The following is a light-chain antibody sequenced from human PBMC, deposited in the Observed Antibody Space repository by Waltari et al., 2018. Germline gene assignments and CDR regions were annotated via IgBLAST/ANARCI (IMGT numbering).Light chain of an antibody. V-gene: IGKV3-11*01. J-gene: IGKJ4*01. CDR2: HAS. Sequence: EVVLTQSPATLSLSPGETATLSCRASQSVYTFLAWYQQKPGQAPRLLIYHASKRATGTPARFSGSGSGTDFTLTISSLGPEDSAVYFCQQRANWPPLTFGGGTKVEIK. CDR1: QSVYTF. CDR3: QQRANWPPLT.